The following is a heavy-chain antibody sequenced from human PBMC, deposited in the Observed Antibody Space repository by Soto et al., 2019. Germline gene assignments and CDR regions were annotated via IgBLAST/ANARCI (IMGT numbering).Heavy chain of an antibody. CDR2: IYYSGST. CDR1: GGSISSGGYY. V-gene: IGHV4-31*03. D-gene: IGHD1-26*01. Sequence: QVQLQESGPGLVKPSQTLSLTCTVSGGSISSGGYYWSWIRQHPGKGLEWIGYIYYSGSTYYNPALKSRGTISVDTSKSQFSLKLSSVTAADTAVYYCAGIYSGSPGGTLRYWGQGTLVTVSS. CDR3: AGIYSGSPGGTLRY. J-gene: IGHJ4*02.